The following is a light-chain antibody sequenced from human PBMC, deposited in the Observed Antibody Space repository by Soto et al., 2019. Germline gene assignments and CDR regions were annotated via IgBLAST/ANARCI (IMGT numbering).Light chain of an antibody. J-gene: IGLJ2*01. CDR3: RSYTSSTTRVV. CDR2: DIS. CDR1: SSDVGGYNY. V-gene: IGLV2-14*01. Sequence: QSALTQPASVSGSPGQTITISCTGTSSDVGGYNYVPWYQQHPGKAPKLMIYDISNRPSGVPNRFSGSKSGNTASLTISGLQAEDEADYYCRSYTSSTTRVVFGGGTKVTVL.